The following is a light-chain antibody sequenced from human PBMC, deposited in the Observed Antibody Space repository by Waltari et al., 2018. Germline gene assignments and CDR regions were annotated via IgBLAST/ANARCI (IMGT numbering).Light chain of an antibody. CDR2: VAS. V-gene: IGKV1-12*01. Sequence: DIQMTQSPSSVSASVGDRVTITCRTSQGISNWLAWYQQKPGKAPKLLIYVASNLQSGVPSRFSGSGSGTDFTLTISSVRPEDFGTYYCQQSKSFPWTFGQGTKVEIK. CDR3: QQSKSFPWT. J-gene: IGKJ1*01. CDR1: QGISNW.